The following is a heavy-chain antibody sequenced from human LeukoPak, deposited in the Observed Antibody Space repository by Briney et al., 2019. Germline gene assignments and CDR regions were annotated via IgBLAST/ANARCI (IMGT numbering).Heavy chain of an antibody. CDR1: GFTFDTYA. Sequence: GGSLRLSCAASGFTFDTYAVSWVRQAPGKGPEWVSAISGSGGTTYYADSVKGRFTISRDNSKNTLYLQMNRLRAEDTAVYYCAKAAAPAPRNFQHWGQGTLVTVSS. D-gene: IGHD6-25*01. CDR2: ISGSGGTT. J-gene: IGHJ1*01. CDR3: AKAAAPAPRNFQH. V-gene: IGHV3-23*01.